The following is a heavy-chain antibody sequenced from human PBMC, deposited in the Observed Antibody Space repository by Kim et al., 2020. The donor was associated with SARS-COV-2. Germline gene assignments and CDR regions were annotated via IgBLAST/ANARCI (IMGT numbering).Heavy chain of an antibody. D-gene: IGHD2-21*02. J-gene: IGHJ4*02. CDR1: GFTFSSYA. CDR3: AKVLPLYCGGDCPFDY. Sequence: GGSLRLSCAASGFTFSSYAMSWVRQAPGKGLEWVSAISGSGGSTYYADSVKGRFTISRDNSKNTLYLQMNSLRAEDTAVYYCAKVLPLYCGGDCPFDYWGQGTLVTVSS. V-gene: IGHV3-23*01. CDR2: ISGSGGST.